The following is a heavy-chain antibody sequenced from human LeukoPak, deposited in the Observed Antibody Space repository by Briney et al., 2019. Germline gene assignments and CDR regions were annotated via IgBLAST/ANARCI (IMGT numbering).Heavy chain of an antibody. CDR1: GYTFTNYD. D-gene: IGHD3-22*01. J-gene: IGHJ2*01. Sequence: ASVKVSCKASGYTFTNYDINWLRQATGQGLEWMGWMIPDIGNTAYAQKFQGRFTMTRNGSISTAYMELSSLRSEDTAVYYCARFATYYETGCSYHWYFDPWGRGTLVSVFS. CDR3: ARFATYYETGCSYHWYFDP. V-gene: IGHV1-8*01. CDR2: MIPDIGNT.